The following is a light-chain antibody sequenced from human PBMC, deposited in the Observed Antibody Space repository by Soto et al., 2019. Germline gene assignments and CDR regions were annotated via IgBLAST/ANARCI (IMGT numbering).Light chain of an antibody. V-gene: IGKV1-39*01. CDR2: AAS. CDR1: QSISTY. CDR3: QQSYSTPIT. Sequence: IQMTQSPSSLSASVGDRFTITCLASQSISTYLNWYQQKPGKAPKFLIYAASSLQSGVPSRFSGTGSGTDFTLTINSLQPEDFATYYCQQSYSTPITFGQGTRLEIK. J-gene: IGKJ5*01.